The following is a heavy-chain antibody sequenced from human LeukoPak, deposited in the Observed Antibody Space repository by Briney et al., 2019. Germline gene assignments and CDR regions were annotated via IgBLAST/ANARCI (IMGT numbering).Heavy chain of an antibody. Sequence: GGSLRLSCAASGFTFSSYSMNWVRQAPGKGLEWVSSISSGSTYIHYADSVKGRFTISRDNAKNSLYLQMNSLRAEDTAVYYCAKDFTIFREPYGMDVWGQGTTVTVSS. CDR2: ISSGSTYI. CDR1: GFTFSSYS. D-gene: IGHD3-3*01. V-gene: IGHV3-21*06. J-gene: IGHJ6*02. CDR3: AKDFTIFREPYGMDV.